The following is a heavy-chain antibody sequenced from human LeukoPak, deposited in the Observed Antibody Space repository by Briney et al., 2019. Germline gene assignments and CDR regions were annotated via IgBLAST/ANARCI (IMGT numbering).Heavy chain of an antibody. Sequence: ETLSLTCTVSGGSISSYYWSWIRQPPGKGLEWVSSIGGRGGSAYYADSVKGRFTISRDNSKNTLYLRMNSLRAEDTAVYYCAKQGRDWLRDYYYYMDVWGKGTTVTISS. J-gene: IGHJ6*03. D-gene: IGHD3-9*01. CDR1: GGSISSYY. V-gene: IGHV3-23*01. CDR2: IGGRGGSA. CDR3: AKQGRDWLRDYYYYMDV.